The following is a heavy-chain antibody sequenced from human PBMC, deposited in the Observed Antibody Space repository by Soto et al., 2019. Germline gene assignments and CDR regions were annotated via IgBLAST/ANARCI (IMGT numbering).Heavy chain of an antibody. CDR3: ARSSTSANYFDY. V-gene: IGHV4-31*02. D-gene: IGHD2-2*01. Sequence: SETLSLTCTVSGGSISSGAYYWNWIRQSPGKGLEWIGYIYYSGSTYYNPSLKSRVTISVDTSKNQFSLKLSSVTAADTAVYYCARSSTSANYFDYWGQGTLVTVSS. J-gene: IGHJ4*02. CDR1: GGSISSGAYY. CDR2: IYYSGST.